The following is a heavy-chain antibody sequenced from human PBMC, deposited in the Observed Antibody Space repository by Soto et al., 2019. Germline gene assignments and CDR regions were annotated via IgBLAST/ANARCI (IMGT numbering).Heavy chain of an antibody. V-gene: IGHV1-69*01. CDR2: ILPIFGTT. D-gene: IGHD7-27*01. J-gene: IGHJ6*02. Sequence: QVQLVQSGAEVKKPGSSVKVSCKASGGTFNTYNINWVRQAPGQGLEWMGGILPIFGTTNYAQRYQGRVTIAADDSTSTAYMELSSMRSEGTAVYYCARDETGDSYDCYYGMDVWGQGTTVTVTS. CDR1: GGTFNTYN. CDR3: ARDETGDSYDCYYGMDV.